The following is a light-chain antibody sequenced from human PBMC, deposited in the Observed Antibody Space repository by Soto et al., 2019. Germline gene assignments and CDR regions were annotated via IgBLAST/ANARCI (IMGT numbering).Light chain of an antibody. CDR3: QQYGSSPRT. V-gene: IGKV3-20*01. CDR1: QSVSSSY. CDR2: GAS. J-gene: IGKJ1*01. Sequence: EIVLTQSPGTLSLSPGERATLSCRASQSVSSSYLAWYQQKPGQAPRLLIYGASSRATGIPDSFSGSGSVTDFTLTISRLEPEDFAVYYCQQYGSSPRTFGQGTNVEIK.